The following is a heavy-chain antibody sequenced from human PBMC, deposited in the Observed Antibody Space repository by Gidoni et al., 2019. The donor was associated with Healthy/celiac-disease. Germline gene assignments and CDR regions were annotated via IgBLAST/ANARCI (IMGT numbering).Heavy chain of an antibody. CDR1: GGSISSGSYY. D-gene: IGHD3-3*01. J-gene: IGHJ6*03. Sequence: QVQLQESGPGLVKPSQTLSLTCTVSGGSISSGSYYWSWIRQPAGKGLEWIGRIYTSGSTNYNPSLKSRVTISVDTSKNQFSLKLSSVTAADTAVYYCARDSTVDFWSPDGDYYYMDVWGKGTTVTVSS. V-gene: IGHV4-61*02. CDR2: IYTSGST. CDR3: ARDSTVDFWSPDGDYYYMDV.